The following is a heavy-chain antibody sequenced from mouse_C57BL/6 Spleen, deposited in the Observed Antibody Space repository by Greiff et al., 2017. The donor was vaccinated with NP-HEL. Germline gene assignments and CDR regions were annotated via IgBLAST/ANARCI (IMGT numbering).Heavy chain of an antibody. Sequence: EVMLVESGGDLVKPGGSLKLSCAASGFTFSSYGMSWVRQTPDKRLEWVATISSGGSYTYYPDSVKGRFTISRDNAKNTLYLQMSSLKSEDTAMYYCPAGFKAFAYWGQGTLVTVSA. CDR3: PAGFKAFAY. CDR2: ISSGGSYT. V-gene: IGHV5-6*02. J-gene: IGHJ3*01. CDR1: GFTFSSYG.